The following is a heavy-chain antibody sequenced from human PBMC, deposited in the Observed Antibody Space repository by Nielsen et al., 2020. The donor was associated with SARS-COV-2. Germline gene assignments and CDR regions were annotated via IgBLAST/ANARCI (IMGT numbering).Heavy chain of an antibody. Sequence: GESLKISCAASGFTFSNAWMSWVRQAPGKGLEWVGRIKSKSDGGTTDYAAPVKGRFTISRDDSKNTLYLQMNSLKTEDTAVYYCTISAAGIPNAFDIWGQGTMVIVSS. D-gene: IGHD6-13*01. CDR2: IKSKSDGGTT. V-gene: IGHV3-15*01. J-gene: IGHJ3*02. CDR3: TISAAGIPNAFDI. CDR1: GFTFSNAW.